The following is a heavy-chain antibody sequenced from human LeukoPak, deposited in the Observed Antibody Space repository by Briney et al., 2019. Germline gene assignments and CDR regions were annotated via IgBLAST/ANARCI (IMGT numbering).Heavy chain of an antibody. CDR1: GFTFSSYA. CDR3: ARVVDCSGGSCFMFPDY. Sequence: GGSLRLSCAASGFTFSSYAMHWVRQAPGKGLEWVAVISYDGSNKYYADSVKGRFTISRDNSKNTLYLQMNNLRAEDTAVYYCARVVDCSGGSCFMFPDYWGQGTLVTVSS. CDR2: ISYDGSNK. D-gene: IGHD2-15*01. V-gene: IGHV3-30*04. J-gene: IGHJ4*02.